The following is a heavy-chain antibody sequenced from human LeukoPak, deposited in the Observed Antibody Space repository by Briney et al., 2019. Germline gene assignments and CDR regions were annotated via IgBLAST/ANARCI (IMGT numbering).Heavy chain of an antibody. V-gene: IGHV4-61*01. D-gene: IGHD6-13*01. CDR2: IGYSGST. CDR1: GGPVSSDSSY. J-gene: IGHJ4*02. Sequence: SETLSLTCTVSGGPVSSDSSYWSWIRQPPGKGLEWLGYIGYSGSTDYNPSLKSRVSISLGTSKNQVSLKLTSVTAADTAVYYCARGYRNNWRFDSWGQGTLVTVSS. CDR3: ARGYRNNWRFDS.